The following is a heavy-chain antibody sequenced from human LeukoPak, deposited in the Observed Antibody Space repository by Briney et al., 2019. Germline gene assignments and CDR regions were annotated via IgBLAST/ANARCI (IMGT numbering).Heavy chain of an antibody. CDR3: ARDSHSSWYFDY. Sequence: PGGSLRLSCAASGFTANSNYMSGGRQTPGKGLEWGSVIYSGGSTYYADSVKGRFTISRDNSKNTLFLQMNSLRAEDTAVYYCARDSHSSWYFDYWGQGTLVTVSS. D-gene: IGHD2-21*01. V-gene: IGHV3-53*01. CDR2: IYSGGST. CDR1: GFTANSNY. J-gene: IGHJ4*02.